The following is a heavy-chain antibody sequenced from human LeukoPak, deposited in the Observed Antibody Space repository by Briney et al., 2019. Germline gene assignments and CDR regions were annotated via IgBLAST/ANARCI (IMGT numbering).Heavy chain of an antibody. D-gene: IGHD3-22*01. CDR3: ARALDSSGYYYVIYYYYGMDV. J-gene: IGHJ6*02. Sequence: GGSLRLSCAASGFTFSSYSMNWVRQAPGKGLEWVSSISSSSSYIYYADSVKGRFTISRDNAKNSLYLQMNSLRAEDTAVYYCARALDSSGYYYVIYYYYGMDVWGQGTTVTVSS. V-gene: IGHV3-21*01. CDR1: GFTFSSYS. CDR2: ISSSSSYI.